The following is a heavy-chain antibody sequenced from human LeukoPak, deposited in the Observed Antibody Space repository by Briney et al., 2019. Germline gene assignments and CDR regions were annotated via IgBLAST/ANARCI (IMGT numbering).Heavy chain of an antibody. J-gene: IGHJ4*02. Sequence: GASVKVSCKASGFTFTGYYMHWVRQAPGQGLEWMGWINPSDGSTTYAQKFQGRVTMTRDMSTSTVYMELSSLRSEDTAVYYCARDMSSVLRFSEWSPRHSLDYWGQGTLVTVSS. D-gene: IGHD3-3*01. CDR2: INPSDGST. CDR3: ARDMSSVLRFSEWSPRHSLDY. CDR1: GFTFTGYY. V-gene: IGHV1-46*01.